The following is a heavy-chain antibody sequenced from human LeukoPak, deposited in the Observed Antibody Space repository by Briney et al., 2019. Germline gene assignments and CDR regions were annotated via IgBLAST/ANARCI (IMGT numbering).Heavy chain of an antibody. CDR3: AKEQNRRIATELDS. J-gene: IGHJ4*02. D-gene: IGHD6-13*01. V-gene: IGHV3-30*18. CDR2: ILYEGRNK. CDR1: GFTFSNYG. Sequence: GGSLRLSCAASGFTFSNYGMQRVRQAPGKGLEWGSLILYEGRNKYYADSVKGRFTISRDTSKNTLYLQMSRLRDEDTAVYYCAKEQNRRIATELDSCGQGPLVTVSS.